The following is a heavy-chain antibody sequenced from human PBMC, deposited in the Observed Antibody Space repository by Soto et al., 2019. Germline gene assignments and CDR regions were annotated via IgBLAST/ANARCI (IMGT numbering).Heavy chain of an antibody. J-gene: IGHJ6*02. D-gene: IGHD6-13*01. CDR1: GGSVSSGSYY. V-gene: IGHV4-61*01. CDR2: IYYSGST. CDR3: ARGVHSRRWYRNYYYGMDV. Sequence: QVQLQESGPGLVKPSETLSLTCTVSGGSVSSGSYYWSWIRQPPGKGLEWIGYIYYSGSTNYNPYLKSRVTISVDTSKKQFSLKLSSVTAADTAVYYCARGVHSRRWYRNYYYGMDVWGQGTTVTVSS.